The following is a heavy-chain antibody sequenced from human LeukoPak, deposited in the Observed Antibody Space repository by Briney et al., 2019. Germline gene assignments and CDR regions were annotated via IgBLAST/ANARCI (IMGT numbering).Heavy chain of an antibody. J-gene: IGHJ4*02. CDR3: ARARRSSGGGECFI. Sequence: SETLSLTCTVSGGPVSSNTYYWSWIRQPPGKGLEWIGYIYYSGSTNYNPSLKSRVTISVDASKNQFSLKLSSVTGADTAVYYCARARRSSGGGECFIWGQGTLVTVSS. V-gene: IGHV4-61*01. CDR2: IYYSGST. CDR1: GGPVSSNTYY. D-gene: IGHD2-21*01.